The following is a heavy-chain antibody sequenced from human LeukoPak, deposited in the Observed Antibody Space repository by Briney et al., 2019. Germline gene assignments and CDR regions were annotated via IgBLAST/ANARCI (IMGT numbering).Heavy chain of an antibody. CDR1: GYTFTSYG. D-gene: IGHD3-22*01. Sequence: ASVKVSCKASGYTFTSYGISWVRQAPGQGLEWMGWISAYNGNTNYAQKLQGRVTMTTDTSTSTAYMELRSLRSDDTAVYHCARDFGPYDSSGYYRYWGQGALVTVSS. V-gene: IGHV1-18*01. J-gene: IGHJ4*02. CDR2: ISAYNGNT. CDR3: ARDFGPYDSSGYYRY.